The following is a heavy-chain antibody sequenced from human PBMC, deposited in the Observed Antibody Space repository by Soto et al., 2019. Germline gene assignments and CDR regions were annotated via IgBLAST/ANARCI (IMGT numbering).Heavy chain of an antibody. V-gene: IGHV1-3*01. D-gene: IGHD1-20*01. J-gene: IGHJ4*02. CDR3: ARDVGYNWNLIDY. CDR1: GYTFTSYA. Sequence: QVQLVQSGAEVKKPGASVKVSCTAYGYTFTSYAIHWVRQAPGQRLEWMGWVNAGNGNTKYSQKLQGRVTITRDTSASTAYMELSSLRSEDTAVYYCARDVGYNWNLIDYWGQGTLVTVSS. CDR2: VNAGNGNT.